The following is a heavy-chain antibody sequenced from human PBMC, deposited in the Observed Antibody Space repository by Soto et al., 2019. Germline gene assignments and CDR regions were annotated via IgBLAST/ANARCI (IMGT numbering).Heavy chain of an antibody. CDR2: ISYDSTKT. CDR1: GFTFNSYG. CDR3: ARTRSAWSDFHYYSLDV. Sequence: GSLRLSCAASGFTFNSYGMHWVRQGPGNGLEWVAFISYDSTKTYCADSVKGRFTISRDNSNSALYVQMNSLTGEDTAVYYCARTRSAWSDFHYYSLDVWGQGTTVTVSS. D-gene: IGHD1-26*01. V-gene: IGHV3-30*03. J-gene: IGHJ6*02.